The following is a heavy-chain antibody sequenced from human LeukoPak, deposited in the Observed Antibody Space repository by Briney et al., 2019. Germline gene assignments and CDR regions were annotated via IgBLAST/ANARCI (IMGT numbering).Heavy chain of an antibody. V-gene: IGHV3-21*01. D-gene: IGHD1-26*01. CDR1: GFTFSSYS. CDR3: ARDPYSGSYGDYYYYYMDV. J-gene: IGHJ6*03. CDR2: ISSSSSYI. Sequence: PGGSLRLSCAASGFTFSSYSMNWVRQAPGKGLEWVSSISSSSSYIYYADSVKGRFTISRDNAKSSLYLQMNSLRDEDTAVYYCARDPYSGSYGDYYYYYMDVWGKGTTVTIPS.